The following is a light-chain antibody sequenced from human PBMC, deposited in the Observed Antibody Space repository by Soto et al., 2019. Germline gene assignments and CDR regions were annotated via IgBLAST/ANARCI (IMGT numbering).Light chain of an antibody. J-gene: IGKJ1*01. CDR1: QSVSSNY. V-gene: IGKV3-20*01. Sequence: EIVLTQSPGTLSLSPGERATLSCRASQSVSSNYLAWYQQIPGQAPRLLIYGASSRATGIPDRFSGSGSGTDFTLTISRLEPEDFAVYYCQQYGSSPRTFGQGTKVDI. CDR2: GAS. CDR3: QQYGSSPRT.